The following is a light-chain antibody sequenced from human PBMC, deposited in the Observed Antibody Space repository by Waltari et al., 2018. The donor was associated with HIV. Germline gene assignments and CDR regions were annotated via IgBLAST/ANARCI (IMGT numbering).Light chain of an antibody. Sequence: QSLLTQPPSVSGAPGQEVTISCTGSSSNIGAGYHVHWYQQVPGTAPKLLISANINRPSGVPDRFSGSKSGTSASLAITGLQAEDEADYYCQSYDSSLSGVVFGGVTKLTVL. J-gene: IGLJ2*01. CDR3: QSYDSSLSGVV. CDR2: ANI. V-gene: IGLV1-40*01. CDR1: SSNIGAGYH.